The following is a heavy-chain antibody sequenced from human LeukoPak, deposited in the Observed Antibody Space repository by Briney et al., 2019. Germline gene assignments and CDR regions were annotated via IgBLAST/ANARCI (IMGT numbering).Heavy chain of an antibody. V-gene: IGHV3-74*01. CDR2: INSDGSGA. Sequence: GGSLRLSCAASGFTFSSNWMHWVRQAPGKGLVWVSRINSDGSGAIYADSVKGRFTISRDNAKNTLYLQMNSLRAEDTAVYYCARDEGYCSSTSCPFPFDYWGQGTLVTVSS. J-gene: IGHJ4*02. CDR1: GFTFSSNW. CDR3: ARDEGYCSSTSCPFPFDY. D-gene: IGHD2-2*01.